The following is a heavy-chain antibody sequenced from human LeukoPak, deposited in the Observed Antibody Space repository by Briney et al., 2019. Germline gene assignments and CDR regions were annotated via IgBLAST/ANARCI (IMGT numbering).Heavy chain of an antibody. J-gene: IGHJ4*02. V-gene: IGHV4-59*01. Sequence: SETLSLTCTVSGDSITNYYWSWIRQPPGKGLEWIGYVAYSGSANYNPSLKSRVTLSVDTSKNQFSLKLSSVTAVDTAVYYCARAWTYHDYWGQGTLVTVSS. CDR3: ARAWTYHDY. D-gene: IGHD3/OR15-3a*01. CDR1: GDSITNYY. CDR2: VAYSGSA.